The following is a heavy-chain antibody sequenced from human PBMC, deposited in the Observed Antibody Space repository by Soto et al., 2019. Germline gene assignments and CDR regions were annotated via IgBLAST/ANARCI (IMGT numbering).Heavy chain of an antibody. CDR1: GYSITNHG. D-gene: IGHD1-1*01. CDR3: GKDIRSGSIDY. CDR2: IWAHGTEQ. J-gene: IGHJ4*02. Sequence: QVRLAQSGGGVVQTGSSLTLSCAASGYSITNHGMHWVRQAPGKGLEWVALIWAHGTEQYYADSVKGRFTVSRDTSTNTVYLQMNSLRAEDTARYYCGKDIRSGSIDYWGQGTLVTVSS. V-gene: IGHV3-33*06.